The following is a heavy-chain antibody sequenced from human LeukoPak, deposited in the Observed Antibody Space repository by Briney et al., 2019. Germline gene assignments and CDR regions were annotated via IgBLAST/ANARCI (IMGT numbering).Heavy chain of an antibody. Sequence: GASVKVSCKASGYTFTSYDINWVRQAPGQGLEWMGGIIPIFGTANYAQKFQGRVTITADKSTSTAYMELSSLRSEDTAVYYCARDPVPHFDWNPRFDPWGQGTLVTVSS. CDR2: IIPIFGTA. V-gene: IGHV1-69*06. J-gene: IGHJ5*02. CDR1: GYTFTSYD. CDR3: ARDPVPHFDWNPRFDP. D-gene: IGHD3-9*01.